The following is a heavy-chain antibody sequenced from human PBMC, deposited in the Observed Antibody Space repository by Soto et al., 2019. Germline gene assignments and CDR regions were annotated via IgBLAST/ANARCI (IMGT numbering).Heavy chain of an antibody. Sequence: SETLSLTCAVSSGSISSSNWWSWVRQPPGKGLEWIGEIYHSGSTNYNPSLKSRVTISVDKSKNQFSLKLSSVTAADTAVYYCARASMVRGGWFDPWGQGTLVTVSS. CDR1: SGSISSSNW. CDR2: IYHSGST. V-gene: IGHV4-4*02. J-gene: IGHJ5*02. D-gene: IGHD3-10*01. CDR3: ARASMVRGGWFDP.